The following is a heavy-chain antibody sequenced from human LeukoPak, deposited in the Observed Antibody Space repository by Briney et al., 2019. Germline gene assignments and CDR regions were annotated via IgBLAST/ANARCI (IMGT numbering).Heavy chain of an antibody. CDR1: GGSISSGGYY. CDR2: IYYSEYT. Sequence: SETLSLTCNVSGGSISSGGYYWNWIRQHPGKGLEWIGHIYYSEYTYYNPSLRSRVSISVDTSKNQFSLKLNSVSVADTAVYYCAREVVSMIEVGYFDSWGQGTLVTVSS. D-gene: IGHD3-22*01. V-gene: IGHV4-31*03. CDR3: AREVVSMIEVGYFDS. J-gene: IGHJ4*02.